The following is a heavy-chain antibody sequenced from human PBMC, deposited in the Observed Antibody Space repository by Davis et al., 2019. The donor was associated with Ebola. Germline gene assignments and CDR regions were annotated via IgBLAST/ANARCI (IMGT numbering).Heavy chain of an antibody. D-gene: IGHD6-6*01. Sequence: PGGSLRLSCAASGFTFSSYAMSWVRQAPGKGLEWVSAISGSGGSTYYADSVKDRFTISRDNSKNTLYLQMNSLRAEDTAVYYCAKDRGSVSIAALFDYWGQGTLVTVSS. V-gene: IGHV3-23*01. J-gene: IGHJ4*02. CDR2: ISGSGGST. CDR3: AKDRGSVSIAALFDY. CDR1: GFTFSSYA.